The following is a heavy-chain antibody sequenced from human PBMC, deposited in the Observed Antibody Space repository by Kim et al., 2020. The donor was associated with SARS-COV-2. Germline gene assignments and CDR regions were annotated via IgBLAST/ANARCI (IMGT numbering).Heavy chain of an antibody. V-gene: IGHV3-74*01. D-gene: IGHD5-18*01. CDR1: GFTFSRHW. Sequence: GGSLRLSCVASGFTFSRHWMQWVRQAPGKGLAWVSHINKDGSEIRYADSVKGRFTASRDNAKNTLYLQMSSLRVEDTAVYYCARDYSAERKFDPWGQGTLVTVSS. J-gene: IGHJ5*02. CDR2: INKDGSEI. CDR3: ARDYSAERKFDP.